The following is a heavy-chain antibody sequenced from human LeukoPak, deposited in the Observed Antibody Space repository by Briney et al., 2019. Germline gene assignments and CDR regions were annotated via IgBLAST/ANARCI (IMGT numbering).Heavy chain of an antibody. CDR1: GFTFDDYA. CDR2: ISWDGGSS. D-gene: IGHD6-19*01. CDR3: AKDSVAVTGTGNIDY. J-gene: IGHJ4*02. V-gene: IGHV3-43D*03. Sequence: GGSLRLSCAASGFTFDDYAMHWVRQAPGKGLEWVSLISWDGGSSYYADSVKGRFTISRDNSKNSLYLQMISLRAEDTALYYCAKDSVAVTGTGNIDYWGQGTLVTVSS.